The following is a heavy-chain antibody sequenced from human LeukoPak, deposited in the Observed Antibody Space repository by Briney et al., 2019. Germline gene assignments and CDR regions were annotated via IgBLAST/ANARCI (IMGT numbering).Heavy chain of an antibody. V-gene: IGHV3-53*01. Sequence: GGSLRLSCAASGFTVSSNYMSWARQAPGKGLEWVSVIYSGGSTYYADSVKGRFTISRDNSKNTLYLQMNSLRAEDTAVYYCARDETRRHDGLDIWGQGTMVSVSS. CDR3: ARDETRRHDGLDI. J-gene: IGHJ3*02. CDR2: IYSGGST. CDR1: GFTVSSNY.